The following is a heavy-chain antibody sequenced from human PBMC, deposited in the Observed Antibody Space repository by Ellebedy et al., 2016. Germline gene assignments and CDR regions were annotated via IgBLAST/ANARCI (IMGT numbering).Heavy chain of an antibody. D-gene: IGHD3-9*01. CDR1: GGSISSYY. V-gene: IGHV4-59*08. J-gene: IGHJ5*02. Sequence: SETLSLXXTVSGGSISSYYWSWIRQPPGKGLEWIGYIYYSGSTYYNPSLKSRVTISVDTSKNQFSLKLSSVTAADTAVYYCARGTANYDILTGRLYLAVEGWFDPWGQGTLVTVSS. CDR2: IYYSGST. CDR3: ARGTANYDILTGRLYLAVEGWFDP.